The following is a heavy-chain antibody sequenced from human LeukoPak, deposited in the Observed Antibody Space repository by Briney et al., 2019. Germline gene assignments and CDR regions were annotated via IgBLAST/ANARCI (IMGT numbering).Heavy chain of an antibody. CDR3: AKGDLRSRFDY. CDR2: ISGSGDTT. V-gene: IGHV3-23*01. CDR1: GFTFSNYA. Sequence: GGSLRLSCAASGFTFSNYAMSWVRQAPGKGLEWVSAISGSGDTTYYADSVKGRFTISRDNSKNTVHLQMNSLRAEDTALYYCAKGDLRSRFDYWGQGTLVTVSS. J-gene: IGHJ4*02. D-gene: IGHD6-13*01.